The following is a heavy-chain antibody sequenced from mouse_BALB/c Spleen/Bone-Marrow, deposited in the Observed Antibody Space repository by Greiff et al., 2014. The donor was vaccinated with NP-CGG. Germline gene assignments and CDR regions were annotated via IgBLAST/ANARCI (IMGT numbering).Heavy chain of an antibody. V-gene: IGHV14-3*02. Sequence: EVLLQQSGAELVKPGASVKLSCTASGFNIKDTYMHWVKQRPEQGLEWIGRIDPANGNTKYDPKFQGKATITADTSSNTAYLQLSSLTSEDTAVYYCARNGYYVYYYAMDYWGQGTSVTVSS. CDR3: ARNGYYVYYYAMDY. CDR2: IDPANGNT. D-gene: IGHD2-3*01. CDR1: GFNIKDTY. J-gene: IGHJ4*01.